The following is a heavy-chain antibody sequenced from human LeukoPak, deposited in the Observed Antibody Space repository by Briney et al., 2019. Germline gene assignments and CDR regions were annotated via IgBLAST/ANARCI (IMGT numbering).Heavy chain of an antibody. Sequence: SETLSLTCTVSGGSISSYYWSWIRQPPGKGLEWIGYIYTSGSTNYNPSLKSRVTISVDTSKNQFSLKLSSVTAADTAVYYCARHVVAARPFSYYYYMDVWGKGITVTVSS. D-gene: IGHD6-6*01. CDR1: GGSISSYY. J-gene: IGHJ6*03. V-gene: IGHV4-4*09. CDR3: ARHVVAARPFSYYYYMDV. CDR2: IYTSGST.